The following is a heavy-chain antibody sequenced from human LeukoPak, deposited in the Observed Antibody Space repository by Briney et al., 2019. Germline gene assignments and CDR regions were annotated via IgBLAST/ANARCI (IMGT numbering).Heavy chain of an antibody. CDR2: IWSDGTNR. D-gene: IGHD4-11*01. CDR1: GFIFSHYG. CDR3: ARDAQRGFDYSNSLQY. V-gene: IGHV3-33*01. J-gene: IGHJ4*02. Sequence: GGSLRLSCAASGFIFSHYGMHWVRQAPGKGLEWVAVIWSDGTNRYYADSVKGRFSISRDDSQKRVFLQMNSLRADDTAVYYCARDAQRGFDYSNSLQYWGQGALVTVSS.